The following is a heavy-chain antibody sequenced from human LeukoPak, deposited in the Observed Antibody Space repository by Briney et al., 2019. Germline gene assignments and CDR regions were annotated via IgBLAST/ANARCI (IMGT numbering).Heavy chain of an antibody. Sequence: SQTLSLTCTVSGGSISSGSYCWSWIRQPAGKGLEWIGRIYASGNTNYNPSLKSRVTISIDTSKNQFSLKVRSVTAADTAVYYCARDKIGAAFGYWGQGTLVTVSS. V-gene: IGHV4-61*02. J-gene: IGHJ4*02. CDR2: IYASGNT. CDR1: GGSISSGSYC. CDR3: ARDKIGAAFGY. D-gene: IGHD6-25*01.